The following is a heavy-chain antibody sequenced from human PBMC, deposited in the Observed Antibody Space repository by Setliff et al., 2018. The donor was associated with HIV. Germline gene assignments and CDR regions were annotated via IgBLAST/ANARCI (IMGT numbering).Heavy chain of an antibody. D-gene: IGHD3-10*02. CDR2: IIPILDIA. V-gene: IGHV1-69*10. CDR3: AGIVRPSYYYYYYMDV. CDR1: GGTFSSYA. Sequence: GASVKVSCKASGGTFSSYAISWVRQAPGQGLEWMGGIIPILDIANYAQKFQGRVTITADKSTITAYMELSSLRSEDTAVYYCAGIVRPSYYYYYYMDVWGKGTTVTVSS. J-gene: IGHJ6*03.